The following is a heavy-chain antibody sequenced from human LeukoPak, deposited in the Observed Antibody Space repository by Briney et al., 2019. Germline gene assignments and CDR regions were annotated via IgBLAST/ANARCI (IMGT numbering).Heavy chain of an antibody. CDR2: ISWNSGSI. J-gene: IGHJ3*02. Sequence: GGSLRLSCAASGFTFDDYAMHWVRQAPGKGLEWVSGISWNSGSIGYADSVKGRFTISRDNAKNSLYLQMNSLRAEDMALYYCAKDMLAVAGPGAFDIWGQGTMVTVSS. V-gene: IGHV3-9*03. CDR1: GFTFDDYA. D-gene: IGHD6-19*01. CDR3: AKDMLAVAGPGAFDI.